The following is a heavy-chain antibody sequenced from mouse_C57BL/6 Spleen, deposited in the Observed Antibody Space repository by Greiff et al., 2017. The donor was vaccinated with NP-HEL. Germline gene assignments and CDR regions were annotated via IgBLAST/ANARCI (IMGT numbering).Heavy chain of an antibody. CDR3: ARGGYYAMDY. CDR1: GFTFSSYD. J-gene: IGHJ4*01. Sequence: EVQLVESGGGLVKPGGSLKLSCAASGFTFSSYDMSWVRQTPEKRLEWVATISDGGSYTYYPDNVKGRFTISRDNAKNNLYLQMSHLKSEDTAMYYCARGGYYAMDYWGQGTSVTVSS. V-gene: IGHV5-4*01. CDR2: ISDGGSYT.